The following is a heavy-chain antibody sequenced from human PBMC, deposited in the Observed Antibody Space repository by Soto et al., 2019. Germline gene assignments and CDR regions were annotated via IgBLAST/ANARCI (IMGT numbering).Heavy chain of an antibody. CDR2: ISAYNGNT. CDR3: ARESFHGDYIY. D-gene: IGHD4-17*01. J-gene: IGHJ4*02. V-gene: IGHV1-18*01. CDR1: GYTFTSYG. Sequence: ASVNVSCKASGYTFTSYGISWVRQAPGQGLEWMEWISAYNGNTNYAQKLQGRVTMTTDTSTSTAYMELRSLRSDDTAAYYCARESFHGDYIYWGQGTLVTVSS.